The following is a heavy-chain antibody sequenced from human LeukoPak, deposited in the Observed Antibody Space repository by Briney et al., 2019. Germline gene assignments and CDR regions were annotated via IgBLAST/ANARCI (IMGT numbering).Heavy chain of an antibody. V-gene: IGHV3-23*01. CDR2: ISGSGGST. J-gene: IGHJ4*02. CDR1: GFTFSSYA. Sequence: GGSLRLSCAASGFTFSSYAMSWVRQVPGKGLEWVSAISGSGGSTYYADSVKGRFTISRDNSKNTLYLQMNSLRAEDRAVYYCAKAYTSSWDYFDYWARGPWSPSPQ. CDR3: AKAYTSSWDYFDY. D-gene: IGHD6-13*01.